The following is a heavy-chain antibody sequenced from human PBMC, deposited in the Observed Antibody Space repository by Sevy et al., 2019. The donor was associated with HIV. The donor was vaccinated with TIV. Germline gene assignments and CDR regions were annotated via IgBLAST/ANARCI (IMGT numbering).Heavy chain of an antibody. CDR1: GFSISGYG. CDR3: AREDIRVXXXGXXXXX. Sequence: GGSLRLSCAASGFSISGYGMHWVRQAPGKGLEWVAIIWYDGTNKEYADSVKGRFTISRDNSKNTLYLQMNSLRAEDTAVYYCAREDIRVXXXGXXXXXWGXGTLVTVSS. J-gene: IGHJ4*02. CDR2: IWYDGTNK. V-gene: IGHV3-33*01. D-gene: IGHD6-19*01.